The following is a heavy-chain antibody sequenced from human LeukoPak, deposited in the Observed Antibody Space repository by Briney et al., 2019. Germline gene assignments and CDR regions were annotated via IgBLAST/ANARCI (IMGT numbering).Heavy chain of an antibody. CDR3: ARESRRRDGHNYDYYYYMDV. CDR2: INHSGST. CDR1: GGSFSGYY. Sequence: SETLSLTCAVYGGSFSGYYWSWIRQPPGKGLERIGEINHSGSTNYNPSLKSRVTISVDTSKNQFSLKLSSVTAADTAVYYCARESRRRDGHNYDYYYYMDVWGKGTTVTVSS. V-gene: IGHV4-34*01. D-gene: IGHD5-24*01. J-gene: IGHJ6*03.